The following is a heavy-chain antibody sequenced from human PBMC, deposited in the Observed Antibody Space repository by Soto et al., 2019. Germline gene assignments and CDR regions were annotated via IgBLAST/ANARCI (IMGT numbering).Heavy chain of an antibody. J-gene: IGHJ4*02. D-gene: IGHD3-10*01. CDR2: ISGSGGST. CDR3: AKDRGHRSDFED. Sequence: GGSLRLSCAASGFTFSSYAMSWVRQAPGKGLEWVSAISGSGGSTYYADSVKGRFTISRDNSKNTLYLQMNSLRAEDTAVYDGAKDRGHRSDFEDWGKATWVNVSS. CDR1: GFTFSSYA. V-gene: IGHV3-23*01.